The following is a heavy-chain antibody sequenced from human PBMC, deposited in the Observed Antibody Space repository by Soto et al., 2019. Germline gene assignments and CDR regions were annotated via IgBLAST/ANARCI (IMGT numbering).Heavy chain of an antibody. Sequence: SETLSLTCTVSSGSIRSYYWSWIRQLPGKGLEWIGYIYYSGTTNYNPSLKSRVTMSVDTSKNQFSLKLSSVTAADTAVYYCARRGGYYYYGMDVWGQGTTVTVSS. CDR1: SGSIRSYY. J-gene: IGHJ6*02. CDR3: ARRGGYYYYGMDV. V-gene: IGHV4-59*08. CDR2: IYYSGTT. D-gene: IGHD2-15*01.